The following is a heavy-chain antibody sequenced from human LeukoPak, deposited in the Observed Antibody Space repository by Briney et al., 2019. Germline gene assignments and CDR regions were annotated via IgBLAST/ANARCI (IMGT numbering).Heavy chain of an antibody. V-gene: IGHV3-21*01. CDR1: GFTFSSYA. D-gene: IGHD3-16*01. CDR3: ARDGGLDY. Sequence: PGRSLRLSCAASGFTFSSYAMHWVRQAPGKGLEWVSSISSSSSYIYYADSVKGRFTTSRDNAKNSLYLQMNSLRAEDTAVYYCARDGGLDYWGQGTLVTVSS. CDR2: ISSSSSYI. J-gene: IGHJ4*02.